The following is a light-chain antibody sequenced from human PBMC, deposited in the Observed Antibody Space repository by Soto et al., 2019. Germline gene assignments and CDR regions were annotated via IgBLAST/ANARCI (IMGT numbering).Light chain of an antibody. CDR1: QTISNY. J-gene: IGKJ5*01. CDR3: QQSYSTPFA. V-gene: IGKV1-39*01. CDR2: AAS. Sequence: DIQVTQSPSSLSASVGDRVTITCRASQTISNYLKWYQQKTGKAPKLLIYAASSLQSGVPSRFSGSGSGAEGTRTISSRQPEEVATYYCQQSYSTPFAFGQGTRLEIK.